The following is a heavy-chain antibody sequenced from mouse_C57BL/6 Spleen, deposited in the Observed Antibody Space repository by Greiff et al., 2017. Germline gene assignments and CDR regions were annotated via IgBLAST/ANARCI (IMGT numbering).Heavy chain of an antibody. CDR2: IYPGSGST. J-gene: IGHJ1*03. Sequence: QFQLQQPGAELVKPGASVKMSCKASGYTFTSYWITWVKQRPGQGLEWIGDIYPGSGSTNYNEKFKGKATLTVDTSSSTASMQLSSLTSEDSAVYYCARWFTTVVATDWYFDVWGTGTTVTVSS. V-gene: IGHV1-55*01. CDR1: GYTFTSYW. CDR3: ARWFTTVVATDWYFDV. D-gene: IGHD1-1*01.